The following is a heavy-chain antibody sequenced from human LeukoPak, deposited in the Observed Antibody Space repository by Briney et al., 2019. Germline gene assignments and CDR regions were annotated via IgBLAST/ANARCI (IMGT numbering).Heavy chain of an antibody. V-gene: IGHV3-11*04. Sequence: GGSQRLSCAASGFTFSDYYVTWVRQAPGKGLDWVSYISSSGSTIYYADSVKGRFTISRDNSKNTLYLQMNSLRAEDTAVYYCAKDSLLGHNWNDGYLDYWGQGTLVTVSS. CDR2: ISSSGSTI. D-gene: IGHD1-20*01. J-gene: IGHJ4*02. CDR1: GFTFSDYY. CDR3: AKDSLLGHNWNDGYLDY.